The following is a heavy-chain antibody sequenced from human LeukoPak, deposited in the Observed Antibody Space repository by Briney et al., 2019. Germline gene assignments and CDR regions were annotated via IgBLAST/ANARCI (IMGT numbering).Heavy chain of an antibody. D-gene: IGHD1-26*01. CDR3: ARDLKWELEFLS. V-gene: IGHV4-59*01. CDR2: IYYSGST. J-gene: IGHJ5*02. Sequence: SETLSLTCTVSGGSISSYYWSWIRQPPGKGLEWIGYIYYSGSTNYNPSLKSRVTISVDTSKNQFSLKLSSVTAADTAVYYCARDLKWELEFLSWGQGTLVTVSS. CDR1: GGSISSYY.